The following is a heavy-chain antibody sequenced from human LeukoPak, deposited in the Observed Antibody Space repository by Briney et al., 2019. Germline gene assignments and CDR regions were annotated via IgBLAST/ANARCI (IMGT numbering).Heavy chain of an antibody. Sequence: PGGSLRLSCAASGFTFSSYAMSWVRQAPGKGLEWVSAISGSGDSTYYAASVKGRFTISRDNSKNTLYLQMNSLRAEDTAVYYCAKGVAYTRGITTYDYWGQGTLVTVSS. CDR3: AKGVAYTRGITTYDY. CDR1: GFTFSSYA. V-gene: IGHV3-23*01. CDR2: ISGSGDST. D-gene: IGHD3-16*01. J-gene: IGHJ4*02.